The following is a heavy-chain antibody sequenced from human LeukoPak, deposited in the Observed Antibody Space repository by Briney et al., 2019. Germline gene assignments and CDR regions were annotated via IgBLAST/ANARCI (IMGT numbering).Heavy chain of an antibody. Sequence: GGSLRLSCAASGFTFSSYAMSWVRQAPGKGLEWVSAISGSGGSTYYADSVKGRFTISRDNSKNTLYLQMNSLRAEDTAVYYCATPNDYVWGSYRPKPFYFDYWGQGTLVTVSS. V-gene: IGHV3-23*01. D-gene: IGHD3-16*02. CDR1: GFTFSSYA. CDR3: ATPNDYVWGSYRPKPFYFDY. CDR2: ISGSGGST. J-gene: IGHJ4*02.